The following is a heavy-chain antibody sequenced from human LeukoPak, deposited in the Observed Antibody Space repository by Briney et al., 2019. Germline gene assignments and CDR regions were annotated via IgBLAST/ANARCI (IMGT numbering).Heavy chain of an antibody. D-gene: IGHD6-13*01. CDR3: ARGVAAAGYYYFDY. Sequence: PSETLSLTCTVSGGSISSYYWSWIRQPAGKGLEWIGRIYTSGSTNYNPSLKSRVTMSVDTSKNQFSLKLSSVTAADTAVYYCARGVAAAGYYYFDYWGQGTLVTVSS. J-gene: IGHJ4*02. V-gene: IGHV4-4*07. CDR1: GGSISSYY. CDR2: IYTSGST.